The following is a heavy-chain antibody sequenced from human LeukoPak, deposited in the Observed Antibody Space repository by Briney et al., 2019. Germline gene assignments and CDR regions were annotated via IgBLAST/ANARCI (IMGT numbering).Heavy chain of an antibody. D-gene: IGHD6-13*01. CDR3: ARGAFAGGYFDY. CDR2: ISSSSSYT. J-gene: IGHJ4*02. Sequence: PGGSLRLSCAASGFTFSSYNMNWVRQAPGKGLEWVSSISSSSSYTYYADSVKGRFTISRDNAKNSLYLQMNSLRAEDTAVYYCARGAFAGGYFDYWGQGTLVTVSS. CDR1: GFTFSSYN. V-gene: IGHV3-21*01.